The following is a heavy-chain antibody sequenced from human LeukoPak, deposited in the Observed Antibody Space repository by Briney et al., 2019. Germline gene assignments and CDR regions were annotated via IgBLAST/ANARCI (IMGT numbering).Heavy chain of an antibody. Sequence: ASVKVSCKASGYTFTGYYMHWVRQAPGQGLEWMGWINPNSGGTNYAQKFQGRVTMTRDTSISTAYMELSRLRSDDTAVYYCARPPPGGDNLPEYYFDYWGQGTLVTVSS. V-gene: IGHV1-2*02. CDR1: GYTFTGYY. D-gene: IGHD4-17*01. J-gene: IGHJ4*02. CDR2: INPNSGGT. CDR3: ARPPPGGDNLPEYYFDY.